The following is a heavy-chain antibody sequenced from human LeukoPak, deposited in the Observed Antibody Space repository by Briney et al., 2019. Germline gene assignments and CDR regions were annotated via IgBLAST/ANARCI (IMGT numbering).Heavy chain of an antibody. J-gene: IGHJ4*02. D-gene: IGHD3-16*01. Sequence: ASVKVSFKASGYPFTGYFIHWVRQATAQGLEWMGGINPASGGTNYPPKFQGSITMTRDTSISTAYMELSRLRSDDPAVYFCGRDLRGLGDYFDYWLQGTLVTVSS. V-gene: IGHV1-2*02. CDR1: GYPFTGYF. CDR2: INPASGGT. CDR3: GRDLRGLGDYFDY.